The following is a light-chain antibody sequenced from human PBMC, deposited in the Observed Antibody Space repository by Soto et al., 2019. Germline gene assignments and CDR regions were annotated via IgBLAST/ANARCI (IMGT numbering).Light chain of an antibody. Sequence: QSVLTQPHSASGTPGQRVTISCSGSSSNIGSNYVYWYQQLPGTAPKLLIYRNNQRPSGVPARFSGSKSGTSASLAISGLRSEDEADYYCAAWDDSLSGVVFGGGTKLTVL. V-gene: IGLV1-47*01. CDR3: AAWDDSLSGVV. CDR2: RNN. J-gene: IGLJ2*01. CDR1: SSNIGSNY.